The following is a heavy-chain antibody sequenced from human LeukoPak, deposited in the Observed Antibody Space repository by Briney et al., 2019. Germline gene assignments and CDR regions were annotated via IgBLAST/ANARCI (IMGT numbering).Heavy chain of an antibody. V-gene: IGHV3-7*01. CDR1: EFTFSSYV. CDR2: IKQDGTEK. D-gene: IGHD6-19*01. J-gene: IGHJ5*02. Sequence: GGSLRLSCAATEFTFSSYVMHCVRQAPRKGLEWVANIKQDGTEKYYVDSVKGRFTISRDNSKNTLSLQMNSLRAEDTAVYYCARDLSSDWSSWFDPWGQGTLVTVSS. CDR3: ARDLSSDWSSWFDP.